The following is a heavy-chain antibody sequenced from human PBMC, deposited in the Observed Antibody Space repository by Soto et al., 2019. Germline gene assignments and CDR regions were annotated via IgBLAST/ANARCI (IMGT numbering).Heavy chain of an antibody. J-gene: IGHJ6*02. CDR2: ISGSGGST. CDR3: TTGIVVVIPSGMDV. D-gene: IGHD3-22*01. V-gene: IGHV3-23*01. CDR1: GFTFSNYA. Sequence: GGSLRLSCAASGFTFSNYAVTWVRQAPGKGLEWVSTISGSGGSTYYADSVKGRFTISRDNSKNTLYLQMNSLRAEDTAVYYCTTGIVVVIPSGMDVWGQGTTVTVSS.